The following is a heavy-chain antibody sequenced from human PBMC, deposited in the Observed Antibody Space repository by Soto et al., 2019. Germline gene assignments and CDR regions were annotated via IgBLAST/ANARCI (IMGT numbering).Heavy chain of an antibody. CDR1: GFTLSSYA. V-gene: IGHV3-30-3*01. D-gene: IGHD6-13*01. CDR3: AKEDSSSWHYYYGMDV. Sequence: GGSLRLSCAASGFTLSSYAMHWVRQAPGKGLEWVAIISYDGSNKYYADSVKGRFTISRDNSKNTLYLQMNSLRAEDTAVYYCAKEDSSSWHYYYGMDVWGQGTTVTVSS. J-gene: IGHJ6*02. CDR2: ISYDGSNK.